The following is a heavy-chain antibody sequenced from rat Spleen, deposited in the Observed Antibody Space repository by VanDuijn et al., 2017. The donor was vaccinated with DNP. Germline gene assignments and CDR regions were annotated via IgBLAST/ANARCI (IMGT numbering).Heavy chain of an antibody. CDR2: ISPSGGST. CDR1: GFTFSNYD. D-gene: IGHD1-2*01. Sequence: EVQLVESGGGLVQPGRSLKLSCAASGFTFSNYDMAWVRQAPTKGLEWVASISPSGGSTYYRDSVKGRFTVSRDNAKSSLYLQMDSLRSEDTATYYCTTGQQLFYYFDYWGQGVMVAVSS. J-gene: IGHJ2*01. V-gene: IGHV5-27*01. CDR3: TTGQQLFYYFDY.